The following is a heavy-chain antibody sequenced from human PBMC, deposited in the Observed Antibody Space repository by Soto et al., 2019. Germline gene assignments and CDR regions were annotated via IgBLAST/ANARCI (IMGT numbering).Heavy chain of an antibody. J-gene: IGHJ6*02. V-gene: IGHV1-69*13. D-gene: IGHD2-2*01. CDR2: IIPIFGTA. CDR1: GGTFSSYA. Sequence: ASVKVSCKASGGTFSSYAISWVRQAPGQGLEWMGGIIPIFGTANYAQKFQGRVTITADESTSTAYMELSSLRSEDTAVYYCARVQLVVVPAAMSNYYYGMDVWGQGTTVTVSS. CDR3: ARVQLVVVPAAMSNYYYGMDV.